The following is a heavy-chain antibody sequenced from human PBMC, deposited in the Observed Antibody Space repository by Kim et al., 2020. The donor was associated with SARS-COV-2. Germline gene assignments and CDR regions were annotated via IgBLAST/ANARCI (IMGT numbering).Heavy chain of an antibody. CDR2: INTNTGNP. Sequence: ASVKVSCKASGYTFTSYAMNWVRQAPGQGLEWMGWINTNTGNPTYAQGFTGRFVFSLDTSVSTAYLQIRSLKAEDTAVYYCARYPGMTTVTDYYYYGMDVWGQGTTVTVSS. CDR1: GYTFTSYA. D-gene: IGHD4-17*01. CDR3: ARYPGMTTVTDYYYYGMDV. V-gene: IGHV7-4-1*02. J-gene: IGHJ6*02.